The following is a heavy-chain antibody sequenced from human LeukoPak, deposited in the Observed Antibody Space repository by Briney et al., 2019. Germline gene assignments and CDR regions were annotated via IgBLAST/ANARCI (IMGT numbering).Heavy chain of an antibody. CDR2: INFAGSVI. CDR1: GFRFTTYY. V-gene: IGHV1-46*01. CDR3: AREQPTAMPFDY. D-gene: IGHD2-2*01. Sequence: ASVKASCKASGFRFTTYYMHGVRRAPGQRVEWLGMINFAGSVISYAEKFQGRLTMTRNTSTGTVYMDLRSLRSDDTAIYYCAREQPTAMPFDYWGQGTLVTVSS. J-gene: IGHJ4*02.